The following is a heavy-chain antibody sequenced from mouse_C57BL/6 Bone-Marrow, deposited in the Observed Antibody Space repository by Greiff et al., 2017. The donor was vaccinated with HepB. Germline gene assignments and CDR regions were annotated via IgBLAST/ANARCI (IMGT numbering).Heavy chain of an antibody. CDR1: GYTFTSYW. CDR2: IYPGRGST. D-gene: IGHD4-1*01. Sequence: VKLQQPGAELVKPGASVKMSCKASGYTFTSYWITWVKQRPGQGLEWIGDIYPGRGSTNYNEKFKSKATLTVDTSSSTAYMQLSSLTSEDSAVYYCARREVTGTAWFAYWGQGTLVTVSA. CDR3: ARREVTGTAWFAY. V-gene: IGHV1-55*01. J-gene: IGHJ3*01.